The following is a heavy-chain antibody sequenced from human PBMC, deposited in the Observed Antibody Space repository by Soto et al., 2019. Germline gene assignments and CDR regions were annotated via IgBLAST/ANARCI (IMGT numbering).Heavy chain of an antibody. CDR3: ARDVGEGYSGSEGCLES. Sequence: QVQLVQSGAEVKKPGASVKVSCKGSGYTFTGNYIHWVRQAHGQGLEWMGYINPNSGGASYLQKFQGWVTMAREKSISTVYMELSRWTSDDTAVYFCARDVGEGYSGSEGCLESWGQGTLVTVSS. CDR1: GYTFTGNY. J-gene: IGHJ5*02. V-gene: IGHV1-2*04. CDR2: INPNSGGA. D-gene: IGHD5-12*01.